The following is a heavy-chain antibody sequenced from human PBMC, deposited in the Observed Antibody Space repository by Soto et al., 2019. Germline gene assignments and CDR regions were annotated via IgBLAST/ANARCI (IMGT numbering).Heavy chain of an antibody. V-gene: IGHV5-51*01. D-gene: IGHD5-12*01. Sequence: PGESLKISCKGSGYSFTSYWIGWVRQIPGKGLEWMGIIYPGDSDTRYSPSFQGQVTISADKSISTAYLQWSSLKASDTAMYYCARLRSMEATITDYSYMYVWGKGTTVTVSS. CDR3: ARLRSMEATITDYSYMYV. CDR2: IYPGDSDT. J-gene: IGHJ6*03. CDR1: GYSFTSYW.